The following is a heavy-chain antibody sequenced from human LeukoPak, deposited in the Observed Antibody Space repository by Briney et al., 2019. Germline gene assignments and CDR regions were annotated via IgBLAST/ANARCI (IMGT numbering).Heavy chain of an antibody. V-gene: IGHV3-30-3*01. Sequence: GRSLRLSCAASGFTFSSYAMHWVRQAPGKGLEWVAVISYDGSNKYYADSVKGRFTISRDNTKKTLYLQRNSLRAEDTPLYHWARGPHLQFDWLFQNFDYWGQATLLTVSS. CDR1: GFTFSSYA. J-gene: IGHJ4*02. CDR2: ISYDGSNK. CDR3: ARGPHLQFDWLFQNFDY. D-gene: IGHD3-9*01.